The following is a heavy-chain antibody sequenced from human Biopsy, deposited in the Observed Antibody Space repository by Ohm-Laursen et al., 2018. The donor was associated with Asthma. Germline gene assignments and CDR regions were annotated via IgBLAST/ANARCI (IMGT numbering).Heavy chain of an antibody. CDR2: IYYSGST. J-gene: IGHJ5*01. V-gene: IGHV4-30-4*01. CDR3: ARDLSGYCTSSACYGFDS. D-gene: IGHD2-8*01. CDR1: GGSISSGDYY. Sequence: SQTLSLTCTVSGGSISSGDYYWSWIRQPPGKGLEWIGYIYYSGSTYYNPSLKSRVTISVDTSKNQFSLKLSSVTAADTAVYYCARDLSGYCTSSACYGFDSWGQGTLVTVSS.